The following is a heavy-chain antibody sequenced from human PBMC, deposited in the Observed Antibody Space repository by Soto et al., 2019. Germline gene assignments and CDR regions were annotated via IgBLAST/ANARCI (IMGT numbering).Heavy chain of an antibody. V-gene: IGHV4-31*03. D-gene: IGHD6-13*01. J-gene: IGHJ3*02. CDR3: AKGYSSSWPNAFDI. CDR1: GGSISSGGYY. CDR2: IYYSGTT. Sequence: QVQLQESGPGLVKPSQTLSLTCTVSGGSISSGGYYWSWIRQHPGKGLEWIGYIYYSGTTYYNPSLKIRITISVDTSKNQFSLKLSSVTAADTAVYFCAKGYSSSWPNAFDIWGQGTMVTVSS.